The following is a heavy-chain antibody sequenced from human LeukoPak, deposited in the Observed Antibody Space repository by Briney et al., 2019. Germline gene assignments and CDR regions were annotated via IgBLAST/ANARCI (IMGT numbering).Heavy chain of an antibody. D-gene: IGHD3-3*01. CDR1: GFTVSSNY. CDR2: IYSGGST. CDR3: AGTGLTDTSFGYQYYMDV. V-gene: IGHV3-53*01. J-gene: IGHJ6*03. Sequence: PGGSLRLSCAAPGFTVSSNYMSSVRQAPGKGLEWVSVIYSGGSTYYGGSVKGRFTISRDNSKNTLYLQMNSLRAEDTAVYYCAGTGLTDTSFGYQYYMDVWGKGTTVTVSS.